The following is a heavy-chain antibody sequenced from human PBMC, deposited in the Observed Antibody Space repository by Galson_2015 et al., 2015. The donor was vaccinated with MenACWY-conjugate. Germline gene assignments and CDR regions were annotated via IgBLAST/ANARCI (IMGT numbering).Heavy chain of an antibody. Sequence: SLRLSRAASGFAFASYAMTWVRQAPGKGLQWVSSITASGDDTTYADSVKGRLTISRDNSKNMLYLQLNSLRAEDTAIYFCAKVKWMQLWSTYDYWGQGTLVTVSS. D-gene: IGHD5-18*01. V-gene: IGHV3-23*01. J-gene: IGHJ4*02. CDR2: ITASGDDT. CDR1: GFAFASYA. CDR3: AKVKWMQLWSTYDY.